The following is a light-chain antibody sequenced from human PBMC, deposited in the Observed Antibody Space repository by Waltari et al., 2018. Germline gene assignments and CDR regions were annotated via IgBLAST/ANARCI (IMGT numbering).Light chain of an antibody. Sequence: SSELTQDPAVSVALGKTVRSTCQGNSRSSDYASWYQQTAGQAPVLVIYGKNNRPSGIPDRLSGSSAGNTAPLTITGAQAEDEADYSCNARDSSGNLYVFGTGTKVTVL. CDR1: SRSSDY. J-gene: IGLJ1*01. CDR3: NARDSSGNLYV. V-gene: IGLV3-19*01. CDR2: GKN.